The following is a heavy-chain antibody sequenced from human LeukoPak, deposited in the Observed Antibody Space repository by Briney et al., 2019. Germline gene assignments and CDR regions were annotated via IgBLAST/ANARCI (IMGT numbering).Heavy chain of an antibody. V-gene: IGHV3-7*01. Sequence: PGGSLRLSCAASGFTFSSYWMSWVRQAPGKGLEWVANIKQDGSEKYYVDSVKGRFTIPRDNAKNSLYLQMNSLRAEDMAVYYCARDSSERYGGPGPSHWFDPWGQGTLVTVSS. CDR1: GFTFSSYW. J-gene: IGHJ5*02. CDR2: IKQDGSEK. CDR3: ARDSSERYGGPGPSHWFDP. D-gene: IGHD4-17*01.